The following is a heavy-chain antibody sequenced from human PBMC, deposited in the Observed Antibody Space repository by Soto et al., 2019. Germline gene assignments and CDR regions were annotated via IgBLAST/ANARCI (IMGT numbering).Heavy chain of an antibody. J-gene: IGHJ5*02. CDR3: ARGSLTIFGVVSRRYNWFDP. CDR2: IYYSGST. CDR1: GGSISSYY. V-gene: IGHV4-59*01. Sequence: LSLTCTVSGGSISSYYWSWIRQPPGKGLEWIGYIYYSGSTNYNPSLKSRVTISVDTSKNQFSLKLSSVTAADTAVYYCARGSLTIFGVVSRRYNWFDPWGQGTLVTVSS. D-gene: IGHD3-3*01.